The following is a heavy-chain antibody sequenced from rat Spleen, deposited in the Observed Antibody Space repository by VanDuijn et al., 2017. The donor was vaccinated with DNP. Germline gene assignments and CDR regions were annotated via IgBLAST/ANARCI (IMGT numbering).Heavy chain of an antibody. D-gene: IGHD1-5*01. CDR1: GFSLTPNG. CDR3: ARDIGTTAMDA. J-gene: IGHJ4*01. CDR2: IWSGGTT. V-gene: IGHV2-72*01. Sequence: QVQLEESGPGLMQPSETLSLTCTVAGFSLTPNGIGWVRQPLRKGLVWLGTIWSGGTTNYNSADQSRLSIRRDTSKSQVFLQMNSLRPEDTGTYYCARDIGTTAMDAWGPGTSVTVSS.